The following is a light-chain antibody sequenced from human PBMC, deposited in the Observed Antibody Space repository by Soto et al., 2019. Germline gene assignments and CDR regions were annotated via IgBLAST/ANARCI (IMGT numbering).Light chain of an antibody. V-gene: IGKV3-15*01. CDR3: QQYSDWPPWT. Sequence: EVVLTQSPATLSVSPGEGVTLSCRASQGIGDTLAWYQQKLGQSPRLLIYDALIRATGIPARFSGSGSGTEFTLTISSLQSEDFALYYCQQYSDWPPWTFGQGTKVEMK. CDR2: DAL. CDR1: QGIGDT. J-gene: IGKJ1*01.